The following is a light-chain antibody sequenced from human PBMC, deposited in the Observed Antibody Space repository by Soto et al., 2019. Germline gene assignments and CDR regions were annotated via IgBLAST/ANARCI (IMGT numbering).Light chain of an antibody. CDR1: QGISSY. V-gene: IGKV1-9*01. CDR2: ASS. Sequence: DIQLTQSPSFPSASVGDRVTITCRASQGISSYLAWYQQTPGKAPKLLIYASSILQSGVPSRFSGSGSGTEFTLTISSLQPEDFATYYCQQLNTFPVTFGQGTRLAI. CDR3: QQLNTFPVT. J-gene: IGKJ5*01.